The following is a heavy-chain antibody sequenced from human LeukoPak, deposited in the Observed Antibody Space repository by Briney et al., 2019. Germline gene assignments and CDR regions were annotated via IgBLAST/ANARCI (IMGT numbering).Heavy chain of an antibody. V-gene: IGHV4-34*01. J-gene: IGHJ3*02. Sequence: ASETLSLTCAVYGGSFSGYYRSWIRQPPGKGLEWIGEINHSGSTNYNPSLKSRVTISVDTSKNQFSLKLSSVTAADTAVYYCASKLRIWGQGTMVTVSS. CDR3: ASKLRI. CDR1: GGSFSGYY. CDR2: INHSGST. D-gene: IGHD1-1*01.